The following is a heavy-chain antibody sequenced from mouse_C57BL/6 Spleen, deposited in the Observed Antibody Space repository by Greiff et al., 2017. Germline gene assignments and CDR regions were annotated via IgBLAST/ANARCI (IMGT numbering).Heavy chain of an antibody. CDR2: ISYDGSN. CDR1: GYSITSGYY. V-gene: IGHV3-6*01. CDR3: ARRGGSNACFAY. Sequence: EVKLQESGPGLVKPSQSLSLTCSVTGYSITSGYYWNWIRQFPGNKLEWMGYISYDGSNNYNPSLKNRISITRDTSKNQFFLKLNSVTTEDTATYYVARRGGSNACFAYWGQGTLVTVSA. D-gene: IGHD1-1*01. J-gene: IGHJ3*01.